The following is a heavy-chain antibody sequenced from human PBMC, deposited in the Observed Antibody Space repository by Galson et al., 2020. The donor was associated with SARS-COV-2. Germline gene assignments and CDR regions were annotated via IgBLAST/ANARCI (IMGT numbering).Heavy chain of an antibody. CDR1: GDSISRTNYY. CDR2: ISYSGST. Sequence: ETSETLSLTCTVSGDSISRTNYYWGWIRQPPGKGLEWIGSISYSGSTYYNPSLKSRVTISLDTSKNQFSLRLSSVTAADTAVYYCARAGRITIFGVLSYGMDVWGQGTSVTVSS. D-gene: IGHD3-3*01. CDR3: ARAGRITIFGVLSYGMDV. J-gene: IGHJ6*02. V-gene: IGHV4-39*01.